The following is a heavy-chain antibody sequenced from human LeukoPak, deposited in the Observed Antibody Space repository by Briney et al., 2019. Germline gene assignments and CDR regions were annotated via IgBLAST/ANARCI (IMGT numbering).Heavy chain of an antibody. Sequence: GSLRLSCAASGFTFSDYYMSWIRQAPGKGLEWVSYISSSGSTIYYADSVKGRFTISRDNAKNSLYLQMNSLRAEDTAVYYCARDRRIVVVTDPYYFDYWGQGTLVTVSS. CDR2: ISSSGSTI. CDR1: GFTFSDYY. V-gene: IGHV3-11*04. D-gene: IGHD2-21*02. J-gene: IGHJ4*02. CDR3: ARDRRIVVVTDPYYFDY.